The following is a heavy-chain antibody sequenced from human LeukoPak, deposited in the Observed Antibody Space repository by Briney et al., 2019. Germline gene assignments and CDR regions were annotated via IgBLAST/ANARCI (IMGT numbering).Heavy chain of an antibody. CDR1: GFTFGDYD. J-gene: IGHJ4*02. CDR3: ARDNTGSYEY. Sequence: PGGSLRLSCAASGFTFGDYDMHWVRQAPGKGLEWVSLIRADGATTRYTDSVKGRFTISRDNSKDSLYLQMKSLRTEDTALYYCARDNTGSYEYWGQGTLVTVSP. CDR2: IRADGATT. V-gene: IGHV3-43*02. D-gene: IGHD1-26*01.